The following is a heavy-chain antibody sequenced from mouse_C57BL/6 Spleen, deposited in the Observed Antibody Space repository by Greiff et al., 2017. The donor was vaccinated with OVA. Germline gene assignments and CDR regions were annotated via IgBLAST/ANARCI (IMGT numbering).Heavy chain of an antibody. Sequence: VQLQQSGAELVRPGASVTLSCKASGYTFTDYEMPWVKQTPVHGLEWIGAIDPETGGTAYNQKFKGKAILTADKSSSTAYMELRSLTSEDSAVYYCTRLDYDYGRGFAYWGQGTLVTGSA. J-gene: IGHJ3*01. CDR1: GYTFTDYE. D-gene: IGHD2-4*01. CDR2: IDPETGGT. CDR3: TRLDYDYGRGFAY. V-gene: IGHV1-15*01.